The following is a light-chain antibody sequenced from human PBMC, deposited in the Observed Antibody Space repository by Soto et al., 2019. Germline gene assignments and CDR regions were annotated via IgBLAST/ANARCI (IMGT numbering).Light chain of an antibody. Sequence: QFVMTQPPSVSAAPGQKVTISCSGSSSNIGGNSVSWYQQLPGTAPKLIIYEVTKRPSGVPDRFSGSKSGNTASLTVSGLQPEDEADYYCSSYAGSDTLRVFGGGTQLTVL. CDR1: SSNIGGNS. J-gene: IGLJ3*02. V-gene: IGLV2-8*01. CDR3: SSYAGSDTLRV. CDR2: EVT.